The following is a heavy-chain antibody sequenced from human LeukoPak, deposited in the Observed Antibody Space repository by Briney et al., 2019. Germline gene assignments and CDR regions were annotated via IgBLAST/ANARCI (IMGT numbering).Heavy chain of an antibody. CDR2: INPSGGST. D-gene: IGHD1-26*01. J-gene: IGHJ4*02. V-gene: IGHV1-46*01. Sequence: ASVKVSCKASGYTFTRYYMHWVRQAPGQGLEWMGIINPSGGSTSYAQKFQGRVTMNRDMSTSTVYMELSSLRSEDTAVYYGARDPREDSGSYYFDYWRQGTLVTVSS. CDR3: ARDPREDSGSYYFDY. CDR1: GYTFTRYY.